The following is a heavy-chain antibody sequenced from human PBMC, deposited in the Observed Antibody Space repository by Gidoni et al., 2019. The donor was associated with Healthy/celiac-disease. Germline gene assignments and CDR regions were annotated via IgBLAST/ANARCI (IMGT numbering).Heavy chain of an antibody. Sequence: EVQLVESGGGLVQPGGSLRLSCAASGFTFSSYSMNWVRQAPGKGLAWVSYISSSSSTIYYADSVKGRFTISRDNAKNSLYLQMNSLRDEDTAVYYCARVYCSSTSCYVGLDYWGQGTLVTVSS. CDR3: ARVYCSSTSCYVGLDY. CDR1: GFTFSSYS. D-gene: IGHD2-2*01. V-gene: IGHV3-48*02. J-gene: IGHJ4*02. CDR2: ISSSSSTI.